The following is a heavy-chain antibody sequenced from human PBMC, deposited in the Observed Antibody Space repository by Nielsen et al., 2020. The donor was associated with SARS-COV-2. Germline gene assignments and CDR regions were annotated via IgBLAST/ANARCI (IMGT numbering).Heavy chain of an antibody. V-gene: IGHV3-30*04. CDR3: ARDEDGATDY. D-gene: IGHD4/OR15-4a*01. CDR2: ISYDGSNE. Sequence: VRQAPGKGLEWVAVISYDGSNEYYADSVKGRFTISRDNSKNTLYLQMNSLRAEDTAVYYCARDEDGATDYWGLGTLVTVSS. J-gene: IGHJ4*02.